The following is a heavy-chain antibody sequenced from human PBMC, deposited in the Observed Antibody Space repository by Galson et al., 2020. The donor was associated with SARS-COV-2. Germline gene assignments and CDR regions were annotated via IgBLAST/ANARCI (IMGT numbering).Heavy chain of an antibody. D-gene: IGHD3-3*02. J-gene: IGHJ4*02. V-gene: IGHV5-51*01. Sequence: GESLKISCKGSGYSFSTYWIGWVRQMPGKGLEWMGIVYPGDSDIRYSPSFRGQVTISIDRSISTAYLHWSSLRASDTAMYYCTRHPTSISNPYHIDNWGQGTLVTVSS. CDR3: TRHPTSISNPYHIDN. CDR1: GYSFSTYW. CDR2: VYPGDSDI.